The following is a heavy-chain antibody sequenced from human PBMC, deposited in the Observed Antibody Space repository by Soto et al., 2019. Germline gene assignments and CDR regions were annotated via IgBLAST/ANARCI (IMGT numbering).Heavy chain of an antibody. CDR1: GFTFSSYA. Sequence: GGSLRLSCAASGFTFSSYAMSWVRQAPGKGLEWVSGIDGSGRNTYYADSVKGRFTISRDNSKNTLSVQMNGLRVEDTALYYCAKDGGSVCSGGTCYFQAPDYWGHGTLVTVSS. D-gene: IGHD2-15*01. CDR3: AKDGGSVCSGGTCYFQAPDY. J-gene: IGHJ4*01. CDR2: IDGSGRNT. V-gene: IGHV3-23*01.